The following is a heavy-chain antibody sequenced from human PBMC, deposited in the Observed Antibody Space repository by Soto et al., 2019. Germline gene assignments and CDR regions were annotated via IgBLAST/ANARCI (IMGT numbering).Heavy chain of an antibody. CDR1: GFTFSYYH. J-gene: IGHJ4*02. V-gene: IGHV3-11*01. CDR3: ASSCGVDEWCYFDY. D-gene: IGHD2-8*01. CDR2: SSVTGDTI. Sequence: GGLTLTFSASGFTFSYYHISWIRQAPVKGLEWVSYSSVTGDTIYYADSVKGRFNITRDNAKNSLTLQLTWMRVEATAIYYCASSCGVDEWCYFDYWGQGTQVTVSS.